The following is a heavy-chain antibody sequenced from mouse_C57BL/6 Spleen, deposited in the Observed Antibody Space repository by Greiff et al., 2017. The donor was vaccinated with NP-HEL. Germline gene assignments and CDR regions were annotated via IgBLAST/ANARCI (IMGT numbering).Heavy chain of an antibody. Sequence: VQLQQPGAELVKPGASVKMSCKASGYTFTSYWITWVKQRPGQGLEWIGDIYPGSGSTNYNEKFKSKATLTVDKSSSTAYMQLSSLTSEDSAVYYCARRPTYASWFAYWGQGTLGTVSA. V-gene: IGHV1-55*01. CDR2: IYPGSGST. D-gene: IGHD5-5*01. CDR1: GYTFTSYW. J-gene: IGHJ3*01. CDR3: ARRPTYASWFAY.